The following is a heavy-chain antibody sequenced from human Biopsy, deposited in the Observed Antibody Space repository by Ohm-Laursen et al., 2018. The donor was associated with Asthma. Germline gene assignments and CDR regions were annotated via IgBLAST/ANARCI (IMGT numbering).Heavy chain of an antibody. V-gene: IGHV3-30-3*01. CDR1: GFTFRSYA. CDR3: ARDVMEWYLPAFDF. D-gene: IGHD3-3*01. J-gene: IGHJ4*02. CDR2: GGSYYDGGLK. Sequence: SLRLSCTASGFTFRSYAMHWVRLAPGKGLEWVAVGGSYYDGGLKYYADSVNGRFTVSRDDSKNTLYLQMNSLRPDDTAVCYCARDVMEWYLPAFDFWGQGTLVTVSS.